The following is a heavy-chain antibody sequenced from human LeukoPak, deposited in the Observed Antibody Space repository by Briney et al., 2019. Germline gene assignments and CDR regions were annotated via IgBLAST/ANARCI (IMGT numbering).Heavy chain of an antibody. CDR1: GFTFSSYA. Sequence: PGRSLRLSCAASGFTFSSYAMSWVRPAPWKGVEWVSAISGSGGSTYSAASVKGRFTISRDNSTKTPSMQKNSLRAKDTALYYCPKDGQRPRIWNWNDGSLFPPPFDYWGQGTLSPSPQ. V-gene: IGHV3-23*01. CDR3: PKDGQRPRIWNWNDGSLFPPPFDY. J-gene: IGHJ4*02. D-gene: IGHD1-1*01. CDR2: ISGSGGST.